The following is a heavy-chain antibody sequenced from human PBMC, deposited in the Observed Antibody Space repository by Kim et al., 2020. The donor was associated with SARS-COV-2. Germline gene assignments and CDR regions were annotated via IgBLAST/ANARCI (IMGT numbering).Heavy chain of an antibody. CDR3: ARGSGNFWAFDY. D-gene: IGHD6-19*01. CDR2: IQSNGIST. J-gene: IGHJ4*02. CDR1: GFTVSTYW. V-gene: IGHV3-74*01. Sequence: GGSLRLSCAASGFTVSTYWMHWVRQAPGKGLVWVSRIQSNGISTYYADSMKGRFTISRDNAKNTMYLQMNSLRAEDTAVYYCARGSGNFWAFDYWGQGTL.